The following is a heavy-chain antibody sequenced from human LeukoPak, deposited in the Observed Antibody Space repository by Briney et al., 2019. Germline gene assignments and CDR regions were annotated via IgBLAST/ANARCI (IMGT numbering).Heavy chain of an antibody. CDR2: IIPIFGTA. Sequence: ASVKVSXKASGGTFSSYAISWVRQAPGQGLEWIGRIIPIFGTANYAQKFQGRVTITTDESTSTAYMELSSLRSEDTAVYYCAIDGRPRAVAGLDEYFQHWGQGTLVTVSS. D-gene: IGHD6-19*01. CDR1: GGTFSSYA. V-gene: IGHV1-69*05. CDR3: AIDGRPRAVAGLDEYFQH. J-gene: IGHJ1*01.